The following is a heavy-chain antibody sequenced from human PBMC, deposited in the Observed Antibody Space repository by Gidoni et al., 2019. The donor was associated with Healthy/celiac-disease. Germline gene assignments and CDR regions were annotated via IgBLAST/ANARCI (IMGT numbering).Heavy chain of an antibody. CDR1: GFTFSSYS. CDR2: ISSSSSYI. V-gene: IGHV3-21*01. D-gene: IGHD3-22*01. J-gene: IGHJ4*02. CDR3: ARDPSRDYYDSSGYYEPLFY. Sequence: EVQLVESGGGLVTPGGSLRLSCAASGFTFSSYSLNWVRQAPGKGLEWVSSISSSSSYIYYADSVKGRFTISRDNAKNSLYLQMNSLRAEDTAVYYCARDPSRDYYDSSGYYEPLFYWGQGTLVTVSS.